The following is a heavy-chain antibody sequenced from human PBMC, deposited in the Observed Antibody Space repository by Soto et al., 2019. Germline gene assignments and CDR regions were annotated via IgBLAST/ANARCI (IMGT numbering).Heavy chain of an antibody. CDR3: ARNYDFYSDFDY. D-gene: IGHD3-3*01. J-gene: IGHJ4*02. CDR2: MNPNSGNT. CDR1: GYTFTSYY. Sequence: ASVKVSCKASGYTFTSYYINWVRQATGQGLEWMGWMNPNSGNTGYAQKFQGRVTMTRNTSISTAYMELSSLRSEDTAVYYCARNYDFYSDFDYWGQGTLVTVS. V-gene: IGHV1-8*01.